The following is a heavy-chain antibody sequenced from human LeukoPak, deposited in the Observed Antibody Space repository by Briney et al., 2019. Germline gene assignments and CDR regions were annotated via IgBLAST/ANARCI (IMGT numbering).Heavy chain of an antibody. CDR1: GYSFTSYW. CDR3: ARRGYGSGPLGGFDP. V-gene: IGHV5-51*01. Sequence: GESLKISCKGSGYSFTSYWIAWVRQMPGKGLEWVGFIYLSDSKNRYRPSFQGQVNISADESISTAYLQWSSLKASDTAMYFCARRGYGSGPLGGFDPWGQGTLVTVSS. D-gene: IGHD3-10*01. CDR2: IYLSDSKN. J-gene: IGHJ5*02.